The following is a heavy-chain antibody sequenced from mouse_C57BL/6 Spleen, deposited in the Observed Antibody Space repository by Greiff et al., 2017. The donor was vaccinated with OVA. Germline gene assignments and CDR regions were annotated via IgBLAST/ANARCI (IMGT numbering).Heavy chain of an antibody. V-gene: IGHV5-17*01. CDR3: ASRFITTPMDY. J-gene: IGHJ4*01. D-gene: IGHD1-1*01. CDR2: ISSGSSTI. Sequence: EVKLVESGGGLVKPGGSLKLSCAASGFTFSDYGMHWVRQAPEKGLEWVAYISSGSSTIYYADTVKGRFTISRNNAKNNLFLQMTSLRSEDTAMYYCASRFITTPMDYWGQGTSVTVSS. CDR1: GFTFSDYG.